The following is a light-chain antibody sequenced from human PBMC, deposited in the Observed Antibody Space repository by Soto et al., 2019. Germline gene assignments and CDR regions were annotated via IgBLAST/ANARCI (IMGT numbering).Light chain of an antibody. Sequence: QSAPIQPASVSGSPGQSITISCTGSSSDVGIFNLVSWYQQYPGKAPKLVLYDVSKWPSGISHRFSGSKSGNTASLTISGLQAEDEADYYCCSYAGSRTWVFGGGTKVTVL. CDR2: DVS. J-gene: IGLJ3*02. V-gene: IGLV2-23*02. CDR3: CSYAGSRTWV. CDR1: SSDVGIFNL.